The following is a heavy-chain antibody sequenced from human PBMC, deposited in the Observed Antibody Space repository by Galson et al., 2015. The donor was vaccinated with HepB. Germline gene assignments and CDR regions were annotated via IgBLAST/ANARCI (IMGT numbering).Heavy chain of an antibody. Sequence: SLRLSCAAYGFTFSGYAMTWVRQAPGKGLEWVSAISGGGGSTYYADSVKGRFTISRDNPKNTLYLQMNSLRAEDTAIYYCTTSRWELLYWGQGTLVTVSS. CDR1: GFTFSGYA. CDR3: TTSRWELLY. D-gene: IGHD1-26*01. V-gene: IGHV3-23*01. CDR2: ISGGGGST. J-gene: IGHJ4*02.